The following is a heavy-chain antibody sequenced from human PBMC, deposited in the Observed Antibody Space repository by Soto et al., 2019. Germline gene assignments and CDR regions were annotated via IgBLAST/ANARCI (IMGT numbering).Heavy chain of an antibody. CDR2: ISATGTP. J-gene: IGHJ3*01. CDR3: ARDQSGAADF. V-gene: IGHV4-4*07. CDR1: GESVKSNF. D-gene: IGHD7-27*01. Sequence: VQLQQSGPELAEPSETLSLTCNVSGESVKSNFCNCIRQSAEGVLQCLGRISATGTPSYLPPLKDRLTLSIDTSGNQVSLNLRFVTAADTAVYFCARDQSGAADFWGRGTAVTVS.